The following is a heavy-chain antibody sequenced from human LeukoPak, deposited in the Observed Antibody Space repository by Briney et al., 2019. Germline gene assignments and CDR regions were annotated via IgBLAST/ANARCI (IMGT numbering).Heavy chain of an antibody. D-gene: IGHD4-17*01. Sequence: PGGSLRLSCAASGITFSSYAMHWVRQAPGKGLEWVAVISYDGSNKYYADSVKGRFTISRDSSKNTLYLQMNSLTAEDTAVYYCAKDGSTGYYFYYMDVWGKGTTVTVSS. J-gene: IGHJ6*03. CDR1: GITFSSYA. V-gene: IGHV3-30*04. CDR2: ISYDGSNK. CDR3: AKDGSTGYYFYYMDV.